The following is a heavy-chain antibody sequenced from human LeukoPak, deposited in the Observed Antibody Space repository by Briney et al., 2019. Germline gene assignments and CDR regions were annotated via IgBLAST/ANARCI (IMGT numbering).Heavy chain of an antibody. CDR3: AKAPVTSCRGAYCYPFDS. J-gene: IGHJ4*02. CDR2: ISVSGNT. CDR1: GFTLSSYA. D-gene: IGHD2-21*01. V-gene: IGHV3-23*01. Sequence: GGSLRLSCAASGFTLSSYAMSWVRQAPGKGLEWVSAISVSGNTYHADSVKGRFTISRDSSKNTLYLQMNRLRAEDAAVYFCAKAPVTSCRGAYCYPFDSWGQGTLVTVSS.